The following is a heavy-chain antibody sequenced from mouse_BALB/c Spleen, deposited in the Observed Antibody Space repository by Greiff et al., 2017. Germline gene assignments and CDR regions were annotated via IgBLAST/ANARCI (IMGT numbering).Heavy chain of an antibody. Sequence: EVQLVESGGDLVKPGGSLKLSCAASGFTFSSYGMSWVRQTPDKRLEWVATISSGGSYTYYPDSVKGRFTISRDNAKNTLYLQMSSLKSEDTAMYYCARANWDGRGFAYWGQGTLVTVSA. V-gene: IGHV5-6*01. CDR3: ARANWDGRGFAY. CDR1: GFTFSSYG. D-gene: IGHD4-1*01. CDR2: ISSGGSYT. J-gene: IGHJ3*01.